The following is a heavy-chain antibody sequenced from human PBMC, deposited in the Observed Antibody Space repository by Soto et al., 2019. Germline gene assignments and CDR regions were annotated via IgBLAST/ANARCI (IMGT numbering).Heavy chain of an antibody. J-gene: IGHJ4*02. CDR2: IDGSGGIT. Sequence: PGGSLRLSCAASGFTFGTTDMSWVRQAPGEGLEWVSPIDGSGGITYYADSVKGRFTISRDNSRNTVYLQMNSLRGDDTALYYCAATSPDHHDRSGFWGYFDYWGQGALVTVSS. V-gene: IGHV3-23*01. CDR1: GFTFGTTD. CDR3: AATSPDHHDRSGFWGYFDY. D-gene: IGHD3-22*01.